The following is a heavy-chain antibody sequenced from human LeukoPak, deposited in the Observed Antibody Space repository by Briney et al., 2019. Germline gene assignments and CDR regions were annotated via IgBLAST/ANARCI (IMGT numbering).Heavy chain of an antibody. CDR1: GFTFSSHG. V-gene: IGHV3-30*18. CDR2: ISYDGSNK. J-gene: IGHJ4*02. CDR3: AKDSGGYTYVFHY. Sequence: GGSLRLSCAASGFTFSSHGMHWVRQAPGKGLEWVAVISYDGSNKYYADSVKGRFTISRDNSKNTLYLQMNSLRAEDAAVYYCAKDSGGYTYVFHYWGQGTLVTVSS. D-gene: IGHD5-18*01.